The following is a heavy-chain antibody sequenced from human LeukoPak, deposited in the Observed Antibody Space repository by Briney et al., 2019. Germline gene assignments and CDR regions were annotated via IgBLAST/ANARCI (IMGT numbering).Heavy chain of an antibody. D-gene: IGHD6-19*01. CDR3: ARDPVAGDYYYGMDV. V-gene: IGHV1-58*02. J-gene: IGHJ6*02. Sequence: SVKVSCKASGFTFTSSAMQWVRQARGQRLEWIGWIVVGSGNTNYAQKFQGRVTITADKSTSTAYMELSSLRSEDTAVYYCARDPVAGDYYYGMDVWGQGTTVTVSS. CDR2: IVVGSGNT. CDR1: GFTFTSSA.